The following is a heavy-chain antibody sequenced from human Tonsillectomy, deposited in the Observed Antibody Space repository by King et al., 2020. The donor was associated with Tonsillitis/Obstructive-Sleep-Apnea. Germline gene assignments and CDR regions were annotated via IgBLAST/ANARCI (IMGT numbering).Heavy chain of an antibody. V-gene: IGHV3-7*03. CDR1: GFTFSSYW. J-gene: IGHJ4*02. CDR3: ASNLGTTAMAIYIDY. D-gene: IGHD5-18*01. CDR2: IKQDGSEK. Sequence: VQLVESGGGLVQPGGSLRLSCAASGFTFSSYWMSWVRQAPGKGLEWVANIKQDGSEKYYVDSVKGRFTISRDNAKNSLYLQMNSLRAEDTAVYYCASNLGTTAMAIYIDYWGQGTLVTVSS.